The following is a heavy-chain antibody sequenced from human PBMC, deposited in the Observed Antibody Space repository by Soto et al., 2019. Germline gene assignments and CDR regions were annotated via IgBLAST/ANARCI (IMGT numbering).Heavy chain of an antibody. D-gene: IGHD3-10*01. CDR2: IYDNGSEQ. Sequence: GGSLRLSCAATGFTFSRYGMQWVRQVPGRGLEWVALIYDNGSEQFYTGSVKGRFTISRDNAKDTLFLEMNVLRAEDTAVYYCARDDDGEPNAFDVWGQGTMVTVSS. CDR3: ARDDDGEPNAFDV. V-gene: IGHV3-33*01. CDR1: GFTFSRYG. J-gene: IGHJ3*01.